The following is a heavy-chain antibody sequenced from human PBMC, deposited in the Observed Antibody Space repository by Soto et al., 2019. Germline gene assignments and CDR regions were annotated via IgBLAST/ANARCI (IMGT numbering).Heavy chain of an antibody. CDR2: MYSGGST. D-gene: IGHD5-12*01. CDR3: GRTPYSGNLPFCYYGMDV. J-gene: IGHJ6*02. Sequence: GGSLRLSCAGSGFAVSNNYMSWVRQAPGKGLEWVSVMYSGGSTYYADSVKGRFTTSCDNSKNTLYLHMNSIRADDTAVYYCGRTPYSGNLPFCYYGMDVWGQGTTVTVSS. V-gene: IGHV3-53*01. CDR1: GFAVSNNY.